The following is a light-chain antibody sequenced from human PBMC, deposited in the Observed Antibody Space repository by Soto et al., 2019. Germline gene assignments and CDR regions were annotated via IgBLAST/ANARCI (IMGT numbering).Light chain of an antibody. CDR2: GAS. J-gene: IGKJ4*01. Sequence: EIVLTQSPGTLSLSPGERATISCRASQSVSSSYLAWYQQKPGQAPRLLIYGASSRATGIPDRFSGSGSGTDFPLTISRLEPEDFAVYYCQQYGSSPPLLTFGGGTKVEIK. CDR3: QQYGSSPPLLT. V-gene: IGKV3-20*01. CDR1: QSVSSSY.